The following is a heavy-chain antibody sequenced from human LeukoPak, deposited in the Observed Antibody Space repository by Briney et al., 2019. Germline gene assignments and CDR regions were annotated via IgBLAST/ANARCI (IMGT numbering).Heavy chain of an antibody. D-gene: IGHD3-10*01. CDR1: GFTVSSNY. J-gene: IGHJ6*02. V-gene: IGHV3-53*01. CDR3: ARDRITMVRGEGYYYYYGMDV. CDR2: IYSGGST. Sequence: GGSLRLSCAASGFTVSSNYVSWVRQAPGKGPEWVSVIYSGGSTYYADSVKGRFTISRDNSKNTLYLQMNSLRAEDTAVYYCARDRITMVRGEGYYYYYGMDVWGQGTTVTVSS.